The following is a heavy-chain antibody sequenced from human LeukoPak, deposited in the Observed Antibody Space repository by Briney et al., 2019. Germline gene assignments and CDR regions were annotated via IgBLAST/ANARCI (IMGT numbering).Heavy chain of an antibody. CDR3: ARAGSHYDSSGYMSFDY. Sequence: GGSLRLSCAASGFTFSDYYMSWIRQAPGKGLEWVSYISSSGITIYYADSVKGRFTIPRDNAKNSLYLQMNSLRAEDTAVYYCARAGSHYDSSGYMSFDYWGQGTLVTVSS. V-gene: IGHV3-11*01. J-gene: IGHJ4*02. D-gene: IGHD3-22*01. CDR1: GFTFSDYY. CDR2: ISSSGITI.